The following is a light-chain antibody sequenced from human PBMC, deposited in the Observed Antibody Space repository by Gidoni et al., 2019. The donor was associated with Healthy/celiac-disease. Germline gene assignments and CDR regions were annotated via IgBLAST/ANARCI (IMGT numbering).Light chain of an antibody. J-gene: IGKJ5*01. Sequence: DIVMTPSPATLSVSPGERATLSCRASQSVSSNLAWYQQKPGQAPRLLIYGASTRANGIPARFSGSGSGTEFTLTISSLQSEDFAVYYCQQYNNWPPITFGQGTRLEIK. CDR3: QQYNNWPPIT. CDR2: GAS. V-gene: IGKV3-15*01. CDR1: QSVSSN.